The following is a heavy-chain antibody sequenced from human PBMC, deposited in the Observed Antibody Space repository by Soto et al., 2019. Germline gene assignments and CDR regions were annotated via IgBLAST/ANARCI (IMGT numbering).Heavy chain of an antibody. CDR3: ARFVIAVAGKHFDY. Sequence: SVKVSCKASGGTFSSYTISWVRQAPGQGLEWMGRIIPILGIANYAQKFQGRVTITADKSTSTAYMELSSLRSEDTAVYYCARFVIAVAGKHFDYWGQGTLVTVSS. J-gene: IGHJ4*02. CDR1: GGTFSSYT. V-gene: IGHV1-69*02. D-gene: IGHD6-19*01. CDR2: IIPILGIA.